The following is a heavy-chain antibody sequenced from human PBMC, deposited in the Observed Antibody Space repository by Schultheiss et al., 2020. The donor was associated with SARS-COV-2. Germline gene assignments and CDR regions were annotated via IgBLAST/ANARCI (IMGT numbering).Heavy chain of an antibody. J-gene: IGHJ5*02. CDR2: IKQDGSQK. D-gene: IGHD5-12*01. CDR1: GFTFSSFW. V-gene: IGHV3-7*01. Sequence: GGSLRLSCVASGFTFSSFWMSWYRHVPGRGLEWVANIKQDGSQKNYVDSVMGRFTISRDNAKTSLYLQMSSLRAEDTAVYYCAGGPGWLPVSWGQGTLVTVSS. CDR3: AGGPGWLPVS.